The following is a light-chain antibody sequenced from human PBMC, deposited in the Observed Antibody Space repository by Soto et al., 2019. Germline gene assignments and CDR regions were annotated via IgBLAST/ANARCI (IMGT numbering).Light chain of an antibody. Sequence: EIVLAQSPGTLSLSPGERATLSCRASQSVSNNYLAWYKQKPGQAPRLLIYGASNRPTGIPDRFSGSGSGTDFTLTISRLEPEDFAVYYCQQYCSSGTFGQGTKVEIK. J-gene: IGKJ1*01. V-gene: IGKV3-20*01. CDR2: GAS. CDR3: QQYCSSGT. CDR1: QSVSNNY.